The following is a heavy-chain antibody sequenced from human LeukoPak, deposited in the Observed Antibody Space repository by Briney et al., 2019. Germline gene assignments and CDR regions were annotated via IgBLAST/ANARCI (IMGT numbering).Heavy chain of an antibody. CDR2: INSDGSST. J-gene: IGHJ4*02. V-gene: IGHV3-74*01. D-gene: IGHD2-15*01. CDR1: GFTFSSYA. Sequence: GGSLRLSCAASGFTFSSYAMHWVRQAPGKGLVWVSRINSDGSSTSYADSVKGRFTISRDNAKNTLYLQMNSLRAEDTAVYYYARGTRTSGYGSGGSCFDYWGQGTLVTVSS. CDR3: ARGTRTSGYGSGGSCFDY.